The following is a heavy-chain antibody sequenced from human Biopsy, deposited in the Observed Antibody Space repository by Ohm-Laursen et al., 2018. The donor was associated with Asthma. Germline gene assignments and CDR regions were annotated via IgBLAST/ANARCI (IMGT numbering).Heavy chain of an antibody. CDR3: ASYEVVTAILPMDV. Sequence: GQTLSLTCAASGFSFSRYGMHWVRQAPGKGLEWVAVISLDGSNKYYGDSVKGRFTIARDNSKNTVYLQMNSLRAEDTAVYYCASYEVVTAILPMDVWGQGTTVTVSS. D-gene: IGHD2-21*02. CDR2: ISLDGSNK. J-gene: IGHJ6*02. CDR1: GFSFSRYG. V-gene: IGHV3-30*03.